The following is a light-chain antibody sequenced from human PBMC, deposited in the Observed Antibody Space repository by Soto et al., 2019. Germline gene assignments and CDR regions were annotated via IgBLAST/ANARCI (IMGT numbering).Light chain of an antibody. CDR2: QTS. Sequence: EIVMTQSPAPLSVSPGERATLSCKASQSVSSNLAWYQQKPGQAPRLLIYQTSLRAAGIPARFSASGSGTDFTLTISDVQPEDFAVYYCQQYGSSPGTFGQGTRLEIK. CDR1: QSVSSN. CDR3: QQYGSSPGT. V-gene: IGKV3D-15*03. J-gene: IGKJ5*01.